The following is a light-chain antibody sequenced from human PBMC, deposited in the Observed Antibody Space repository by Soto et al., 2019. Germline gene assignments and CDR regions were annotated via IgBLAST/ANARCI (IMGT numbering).Light chain of an antibody. V-gene: IGKV3-15*01. J-gene: IGKJ2*01. CDR3: QQSYSAPVT. CDR2: GAS. Sequence: EIVMTQSPATLSVSPGERATLSCRASQSVSSNLAWYQQKPGQAPRLLIYGASTRATGIPAGFSGSGSGTEFTLTISSLQSEDFAVYYCQQSYSAPVTFGQGTKL. CDR1: QSVSSN.